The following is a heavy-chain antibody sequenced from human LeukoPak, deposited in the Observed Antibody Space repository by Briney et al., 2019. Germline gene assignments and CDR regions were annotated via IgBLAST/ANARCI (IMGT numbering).Heavy chain of an antibody. CDR1: GFTFGDHA. Sequence: GGSLRLSCTTSGFTFGDHAMSWVRQAPGKGLEWVGFIRSKAYGGTTEYAASVKGRFAISRDDSKSIAYLQMNSLKTEDTAVYYCTRGPTQQWLYYGMDVWGQGTTVTVSS. CDR3: TRGPTQQWLYYGMDV. D-gene: IGHD5-18*01. CDR2: IRSKAYGGTT. J-gene: IGHJ6*02. V-gene: IGHV3-49*04.